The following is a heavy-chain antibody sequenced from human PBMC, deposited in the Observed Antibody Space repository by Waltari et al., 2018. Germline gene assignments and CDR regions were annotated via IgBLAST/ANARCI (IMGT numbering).Heavy chain of an antibody. CDR2: IYHSGST. CDR1: GYSISSGYY. J-gene: IGHJ3*02. Sequence: QVQLQESGPGLVKPSETLSLTCAVSGYSISSGYYWGWIRQPPGKGLEWIGSIYHSGSTYYNPSLKSRVTISVDTSKNQVSLKLSSVTAADTAVYYCATSSDAFDIWGQGTMVTVSS. V-gene: IGHV4-38-2*01. CDR3: ATSSDAFDI.